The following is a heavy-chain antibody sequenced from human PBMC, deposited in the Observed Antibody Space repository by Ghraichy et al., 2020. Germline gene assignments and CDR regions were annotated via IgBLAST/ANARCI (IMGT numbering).Heavy chain of an antibody. V-gene: IGHV3-7*01. CDR3: ARVTYYYDSSGSKYCFGMDV. CDR2: IKQDGSER. J-gene: IGHJ6*02. CDR1: GFTFSDYW. Sequence: GGSLRLSCAASGFTFSDYWMSWVRQAPGKGLEWVANIKQDGSERYYVGSVKGRFTFSRDNAENSLYLQMNSLRVEDTAVYYCARVTYYYDSSGSKYCFGMDVGGQGSTVTVSS. D-gene: IGHD3-22*01.